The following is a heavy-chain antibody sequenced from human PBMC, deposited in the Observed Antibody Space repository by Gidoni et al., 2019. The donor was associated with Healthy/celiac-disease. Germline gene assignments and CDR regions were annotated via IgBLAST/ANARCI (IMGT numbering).Heavy chain of an antibody. CDR1: GFTFSSYA. V-gene: IGHV3-23*01. J-gene: IGHJ6*03. D-gene: IGHD2-2*01. CDR2: ISGSGGST. Sequence: EVQLLESGGGLVQPGGSLRLSCAASGFTFSSYAMSWVRQAPGKGLEWVSAISGSGGSTYYADSVKGRFTISRDNSKNTLYLQMNSLRAEDTAVYYCAKDNLYCSSTSCYPYYYYMDVWGKGTTVTVSS. CDR3: AKDNLYCSSTSCYPYYYYMDV.